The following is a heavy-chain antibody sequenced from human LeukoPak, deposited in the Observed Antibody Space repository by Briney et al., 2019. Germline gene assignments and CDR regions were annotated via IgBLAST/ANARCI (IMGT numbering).Heavy chain of an antibody. D-gene: IGHD6-13*01. CDR2: MNPNSGNT. V-gene: IGHV1-8*01. J-gene: IGHJ4*02. CDR1: GYTFTSYD. CDR3: ASLASSSSDFRSHSDY. Sequence: ASVKVSCKASGYTFTSYDINWVRQATGQGLEWMGWMNPNSGNTGYAQKFQGRVTMTRNTSISTAYMELSRLRSEDTAVYYCASLASSSSDFRSHSDYWGQGTLVTVSS.